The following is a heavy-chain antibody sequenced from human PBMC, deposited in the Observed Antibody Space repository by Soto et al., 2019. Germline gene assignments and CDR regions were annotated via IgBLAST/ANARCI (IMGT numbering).Heavy chain of an antibody. V-gene: IGHV3-21*01. J-gene: IGHJ4*02. CDR1: GFTFSTYN. D-gene: IGHD5-12*01. CDR3: ARGWLRDPWMY. Sequence: EVQLVESGGGLVKPGGSLRLSCAASGFTFSTYNMNWVRQAPGKGLEWVSSISSTSIYMYYANSLKGRFTISRDNAKNPLYLQMHSLRAEDTAVYYCARGWLRDPWMYWGQGTLVTVSS. CDR2: ISSTSIYM.